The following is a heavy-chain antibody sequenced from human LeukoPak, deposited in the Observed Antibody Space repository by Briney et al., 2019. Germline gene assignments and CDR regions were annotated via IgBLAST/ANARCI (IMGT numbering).Heavy chain of an antibody. V-gene: IGHV3-23*01. Sequence: GGSLRLSCAASGFTFSNYAMSWVRQAPGKGLEWVSIISGSSGGGSTYYADSVKGRFTISRDNSKNTLYLQMNSLRAEDTAVYYCAKFAGGYRGWGQGTLVTVSS. CDR1: GFTFSNYA. CDR3: AKFAGGYRG. CDR2: ISGSSGGGST. J-gene: IGHJ4*02. D-gene: IGHD5-12*01.